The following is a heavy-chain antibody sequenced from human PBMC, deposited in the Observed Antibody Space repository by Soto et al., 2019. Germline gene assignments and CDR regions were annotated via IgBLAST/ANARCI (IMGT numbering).Heavy chain of an antibody. Sequence: GGSLRLSCAASGFTFSTYALSWVRQAPGKGLEWVSAISTNGQGIYYADSVRGRFTISRDNSKNTIFLHMDSLRAEDTAVYYCAKDRNYPRDQFHYWGQGTLVTVSS. CDR1: GFTFSTYA. D-gene: IGHD1-7*01. J-gene: IGHJ4*02. V-gene: IGHV3-23*01. CDR3: AKDRNYPRDQFHY. CDR2: ISTNGQGI.